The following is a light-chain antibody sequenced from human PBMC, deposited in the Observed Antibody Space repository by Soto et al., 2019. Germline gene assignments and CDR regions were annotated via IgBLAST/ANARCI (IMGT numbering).Light chain of an antibody. V-gene: IGLV3-27*01. J-gene: IGLJ3*02. CDR1: VLAKKY. Sequence: SSELTQPSSVSVSPGQTARITCSGDVLAKKYARWFQQKPGQAPVLVIYKDRERPSGIPERFSGSSSGTTVTLTISGAQVEDEADYYCYSAADNNLWVFGGGTKVTVL. CDR3: YSAADNNLWV. CDR2: KDR.